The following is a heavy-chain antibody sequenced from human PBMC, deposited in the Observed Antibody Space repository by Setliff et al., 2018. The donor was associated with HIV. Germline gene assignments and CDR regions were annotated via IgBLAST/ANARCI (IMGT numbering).Heavy chain of an antibody. CDR1: GFTFSDYG. J-gene: IGHJ4*02. V-gene: IGHV3-30*03. Sequence: GESLKISCAASGFTFSDYGIHWVRQPPGRGLEWVASLSPDGRNQYYADSVKGRFIISRDNSKKTLYLQMNSLRAEDTAVYYCATDPTGGSSGWLDYWGQGTLVTVSS. D-gene: IGHD6-19*01. CDR3: ATDPTGGSSGWLDY. CDR2: LSPDGRNQ.